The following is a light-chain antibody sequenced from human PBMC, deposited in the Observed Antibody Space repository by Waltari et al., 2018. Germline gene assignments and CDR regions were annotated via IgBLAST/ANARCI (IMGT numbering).Light chain of an antibody. V-gene: IGKV4-1*01. CDR3: QQYSSWT. J-gene: IGKJ1*01. CDR2: WAS. Sequence: DIVLTQSPESLAVSLGGRATLNCKSSQSLFYTSNHKNYLAWFQQKPGQPPRLLIFWASTRESGVPDRFSASGSGTDFALTISSLQAEDVAVYYCQQYSSWTFGQGTRVDIK. CDR1: QSLFYTSNHKNY.